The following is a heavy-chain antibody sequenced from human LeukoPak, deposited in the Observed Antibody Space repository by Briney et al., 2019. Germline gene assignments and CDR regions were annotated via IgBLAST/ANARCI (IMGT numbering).Heavy chain of an antibody. CDR1: GYTFTGYY. V-gene: IGHV1-2*04. Sequence: ASVKVSCKASGYTFTGYYMHWVRQAPGQGLEWMGWINPNSGGTNYAQKFQGWVTMTRDTSISTAYMELSSLRSEDTAVYYCAVHTIFGRTWFGPWGQGTLVTVSS. J-gene: IGHJ5*02. CDR3: AVHTIFGRTWFGP. D-gene: IGHD3-3*01. CDR2: INPNSGGT.